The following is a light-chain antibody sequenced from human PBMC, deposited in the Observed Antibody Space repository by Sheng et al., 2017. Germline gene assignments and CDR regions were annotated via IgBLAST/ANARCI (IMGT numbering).Light chain of an antibody. V-gene: IGLV2-14*01. CDR2: DVT. CDR1: SSDVGGYNY. J-gene: IGLJ3*02. CDR3: TSYTRSSTWV. Sequence: QSALTQPASVSGSPGQSITISCTGTSSDVGGYNYVSWYQQHPGKVPKLMIYDVTNRPSGVSNRFSGSKSANTASLTISGLQAEDEGDYYCTSYTRSSTWVFGGGTKVTVL.